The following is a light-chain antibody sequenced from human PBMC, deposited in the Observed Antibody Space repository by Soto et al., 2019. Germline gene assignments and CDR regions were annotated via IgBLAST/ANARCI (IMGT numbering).Light chain of an antibody. CDR3: QQYNNWPPDRT. CDR2: GAS. V-gene: IGKV3-15*01. J-gene: IGKJ1*01. CDR1: QSVGSN. Sequence: EIVMTQSPATLSVSPGERATLSCRASQSVGSNLAWYQQKPGQAPRLLIYGASTRATGIPARFSGSGSGTAFPLTISSLQSEGFAIYFCQQYNNWPPDRTFGQGTKVEIK.